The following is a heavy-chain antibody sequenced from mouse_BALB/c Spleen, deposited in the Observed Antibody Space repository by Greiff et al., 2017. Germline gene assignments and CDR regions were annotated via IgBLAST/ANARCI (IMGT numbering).Heavy chain of an antibody. CDR3: ASHTTVVAPGFAY. CDR1: GFTFSSFG. D-gene: IGHD1-1*01. J-gene: IGHJ3*01. CDR2: ISSGSSTI. Sequence: DVQLVESGGGLVQPGGSRKLSCAASGFTFSSFGMHWVRQAPEKGLEWVAYISSGSSTIYYADTVKGRFTISRDNPKNTLFLQMTSLRSEDTAMYYCASHTTVVAPGFAYWGQGTLVTVSA. V-gene: IGHV5-17*02.